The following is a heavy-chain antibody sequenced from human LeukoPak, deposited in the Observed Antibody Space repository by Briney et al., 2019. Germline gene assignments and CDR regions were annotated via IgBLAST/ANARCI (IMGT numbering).Heavy chain of an antibody. Sequence: GGSLRLSCAASGFTVSSNYMNWVRQAPGKGLEWVSVIYGGGGTFYADSVKDRFSISSDNSKNTLFLHMNSLRADDTAVYYCARGKSSSSFAFDIWGQGTMVTVSS. CDR1: GFTVSSNY. D-gene: IGHD6-6*01. V-gene: IGHV3-53*01. CDR2: IYGGGGT. CDR3: ARGKSSSSFAFDI. J-gene: IGHJ3*02.